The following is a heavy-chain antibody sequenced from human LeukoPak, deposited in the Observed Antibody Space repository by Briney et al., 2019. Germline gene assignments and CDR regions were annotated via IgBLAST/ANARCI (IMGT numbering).Heavy chain of an antibody. CDR3: ARDRVPGVSVTAFDI. CDR2: ISSSSSYI. CDR1: GFTFSSYS. J-gene: IGHJ3*02. Sequence: PGGSLRLSCAASGFTFSSYSMNWARQAPGKGLEWVSSISSSSSYIYYADSVKGRFTISRDNAKNSLYLQMNSLRAEDTAVYYCARDRVPGVSVTAFDIWGQGTMVTVSS. D-gene: IGHD4-17*01. V-gene: IGHV3-21*01.